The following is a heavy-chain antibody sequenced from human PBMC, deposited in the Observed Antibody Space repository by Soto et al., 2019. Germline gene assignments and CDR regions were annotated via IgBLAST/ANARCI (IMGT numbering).Heavy chain of an antibody. CDR3: ARHSKKTGDFDYYYGMDV. J-gene: IGHJ6*02. CDR1: DGSMSPYY. Sequence: PSGTPALTCSVFDGSMSPYYWSWIRQSPGKGLEWIANIYYRGNTNYNPSLESRVTISIDTSKNQFSLKLNSLTAADTAVYYCARHSKKTGDFDYYYGMDVWGQGTTVT. CDR2: IYYRGNT. D-gene: IGHD7-27*01. V-gene: IGHV4-59*08.